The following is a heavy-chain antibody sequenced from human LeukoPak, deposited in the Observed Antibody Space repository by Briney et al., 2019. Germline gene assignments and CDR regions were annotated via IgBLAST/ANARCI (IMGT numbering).Heavy chain of an antibody. Sequence: GGSLRLSCAVSGLTFSSYSMNWVRQAPGKGLEWLSYISSSGGTMYYADSVRGRFTISRDNAKNSLYLQMNSLRAEDTAVYCCARGRGSGRRENYYYYMDVWGKGTTVTVSS. D-gene: IGHD6-19*01. CDR3: ARGRGSGRRENYYYYMDV. CDR2: ISSSGGTM. CDR1: GLTFSSYS. J-gene: IGHJ6*03. V-gene: IGHV3-48*04.